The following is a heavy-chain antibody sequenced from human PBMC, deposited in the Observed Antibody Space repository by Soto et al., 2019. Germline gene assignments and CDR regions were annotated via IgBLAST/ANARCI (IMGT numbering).Heavy chain of an antibody. CDR1: GFTFSSYA. CDR2: ISGSGGST. Sequence: GGSLRLSCAASGFTFSSYAMSWVRQAPGKGLEWVSAISGSGGSTYYADSVKGRFTISRDNSKNTLYLQMNSLRAEDTAVYYCAKRRVGDSLSLDYHYGMDVWGQRTTVTVSS. CDR3: AKRRVGDSLSLDYHYGMDV. D-gene: IGHD3-16*01. V-gene: IGHV3-23*01. J-gene: IGHJ6*02.